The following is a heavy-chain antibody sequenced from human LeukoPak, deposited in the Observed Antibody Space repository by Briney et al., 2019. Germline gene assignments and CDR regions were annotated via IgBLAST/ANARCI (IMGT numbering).Heavy chain of an antibody. CDR1: GFIFSNSA. CDR3: AKDIEEWLVKGGGCFDY. CDR2: ISYDGSNK. Sequence: PGRSLRLSCAASGFIFSNSAMHWVRQAPGKGLEWVAVISYDGSNKYYADSVKGRFTISRDNSKNTLYLQMNSPRAEDTAVYYCAKDIEEWLVKGGGCFDYWGQGTLVTVSS. J-gene: IGHJ4*02. D-gene: IGHD6-19*01. V-gene: IGHV3-30*18.